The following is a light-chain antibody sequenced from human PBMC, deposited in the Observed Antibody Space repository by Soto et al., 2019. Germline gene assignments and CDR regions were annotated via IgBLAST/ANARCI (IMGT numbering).Light chain of an antibody. Sequence: QSALAQPRSVSGSPGQSVTISCTGTSSDFGGYNYVSWYQHHPGKAPKLMIYDVSERPSGVPDRFSGSKSGNTASLTISGLQAEDEADYYCCSYAGDLALFGGGTKVTVL. CDR3: CSYAGDLAL. CDR1: SSDFGGYNY. V-gene: IGLV2-11*01. J-gene: IGLJ2*01. CDR2: DVS.